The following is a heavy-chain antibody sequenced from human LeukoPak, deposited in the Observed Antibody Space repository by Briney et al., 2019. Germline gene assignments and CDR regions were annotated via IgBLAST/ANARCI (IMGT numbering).Heavy chain of an antibody. CDR3: ARAVDTAMATDY. CDR1: AYSLSSGYY. J-gene: IGHJ4*02. Sequence: SETLSLTCTVSAYSLSSGYYWGWIRQPPGKGLEWIGSIYHDGSTYYNPSIKSRVTISVDTSKNQFSLKLTSVTAADTAVYYCARAVDTAMATDYWGQGTLVTVSS. CDR2: IYHDGST. V-gene: IGHV4-38-2*02. D-gene: IGHD5-18*01.